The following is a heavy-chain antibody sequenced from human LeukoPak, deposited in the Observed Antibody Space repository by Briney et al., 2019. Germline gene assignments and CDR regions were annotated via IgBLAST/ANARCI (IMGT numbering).Heavy chain of an antibody. Sequence: SQTLSLTCTVSGDSISSNGYYWNWLRQHPVKGLEWIGYIYYSGSTDYNPSLRSRVTTSVDTSKNQFSLKVTSVTVADTAVYYCARGRHYYDPWGQGTLVTVSS. J-gene: IGHJ5*02. D-gene: IGHD1-26*01. CDR3: ARGRHYYDP. CDR1: GDSISSNGYY. CDR2: IYYSGST. V-gene: IGHV4-31*03.